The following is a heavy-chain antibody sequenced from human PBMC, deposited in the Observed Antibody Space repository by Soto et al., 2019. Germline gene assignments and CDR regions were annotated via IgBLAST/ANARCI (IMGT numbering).Heavy chain of an antibody. V-gene: IGHV3-9*01. CDR3: AKDHGYHYAYQDY. CDR2: ISWNSGSI. J-gene: IGHJ4*02. D-gene: IGHD5-18*01. CDR1: GFTFDEYA. Sequence: GGSLRLSCAASGFTFDEYAMHWVRQAPGKGLEWVSGISWNSGSIAYADSVKGRFTISRDNAKNSLYLQMNSLRAEDTALYYCAKDHGYHYAYQDYWGQGTLVTVSS.